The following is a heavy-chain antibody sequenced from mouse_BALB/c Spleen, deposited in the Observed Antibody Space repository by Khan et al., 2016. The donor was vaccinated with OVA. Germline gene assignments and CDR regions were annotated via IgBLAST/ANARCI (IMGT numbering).Heavy chain of an antibody. J-gene: IGHJ1*01. CDR3: ARDAGVWYVDV. V-gene: IGHV3-5*02. Sequence: EVQLQESGPGLVKPSQTVSLTCTVTGISITTGNYRWSWIRQFPGHKLEWMGFIFYSGSITYNPSPTSRTTITSDTSKNQFFLEMKPLTAEGTATYYCARDAGVWYVDVWGAGTTVTVSS. CDR2: IFYSGSI. D-gene: IGHD1-1*02. CDR1: GISITTGNYR.